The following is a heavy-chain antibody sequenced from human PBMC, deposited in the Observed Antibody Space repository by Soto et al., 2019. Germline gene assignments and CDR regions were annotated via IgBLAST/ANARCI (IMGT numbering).Heavy chain of an antibody. D-gene: IGHD6-13*01. J-gene: IGHJ4*02. CDR1: GFTFSSYA. CDR3: AKERWAAAGTPTLDY. CDR2: ISGGTSST. Sequence: VQLLESGGGLVQPGGSLRLSCAASGFTFSSYAMSWVRQAPGKGLEWVSAISGGTSSTYYADSVKGRFTISRDNSKNTLYLQMNSLRAEDTAVYYCAKERWAAAGTPTLDYCGQGTLVTVSS. V-gene: IGHV3-23*01.